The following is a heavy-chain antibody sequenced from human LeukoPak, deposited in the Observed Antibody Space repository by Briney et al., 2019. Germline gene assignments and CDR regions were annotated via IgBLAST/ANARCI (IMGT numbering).Heavy chain of an antibody. CDR3: ARVAGWHWFDP. D-gene: IGHD6-19*01. J-gene: IGHJ5*02. CDR1: GSTFSSYD. V-gene: IGHV3-23*01. Sequence: GALRLSCAASGSTFSSYDMTWGRPAPGRGLEWVSSIRPSGDNTYYGDSVKGRFTISRDNSKNTVYLQMNNMRVDDTAVYYCARVAGWHWFDPWGQGTLVTVSS. CDR2: IRPSGDNT.